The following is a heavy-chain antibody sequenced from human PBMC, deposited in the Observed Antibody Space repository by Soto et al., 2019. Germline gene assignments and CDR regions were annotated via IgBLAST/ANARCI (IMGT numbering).Heavy chain of an antibody. CDR2: IYYSGNT. CDR3: ARVLRERSGFTGSLDYYYYYYMDV. D-gene: IGHD3-9*01. V-gene: IGHV4-59*08. J-gene: IGHJ6*03. CDR1: GGSVSSYY. Sequence: SETLSLTCTVSGGSVSSYYWSWIRQPPGKGLEWIGYIYYSGNTNYNPSLKSRVTISVDTSKNQFSLKLSSVTAADTAVYYCARVLRERSGFTGSLDYYYYYYMDVWGKGTTVTVSS.